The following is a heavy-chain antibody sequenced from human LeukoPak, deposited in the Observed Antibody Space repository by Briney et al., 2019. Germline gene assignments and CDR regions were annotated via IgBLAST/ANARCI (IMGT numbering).Heavy chain of an antibody. J-gene: IGHJ4*02. Sequence: GGSLRLSCAASGFTFSSYWMSWVRQAPGKGLEWVANIKQDGREKYYVDSVKGRFTISRDNAKDSLYLPMNRLRGEDTAVYYCARVDYSDEDFDWLTPYYFYYWGQGTLVTVSS. CDR2: IKQDGREK. CDR3: ARVDYSDEDFDWLTPYYFYY. CDR1: GFTFSSYW. D-gene: IGHD3-9*01. V-gene: IGHV3-7*03.